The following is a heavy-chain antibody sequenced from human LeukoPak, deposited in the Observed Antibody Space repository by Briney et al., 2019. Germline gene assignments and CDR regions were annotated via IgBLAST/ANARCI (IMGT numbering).Heavy chain of an antibody. J-gene: IGHJ4*02. D-gene: IGHD3-22*01. V-gene: IGHV1-8*01. CDR1: GYTFTSYD. CDR2: MNPSSGNT. Sequence: ASVKVSCKASGYTFTSYDINWVRQASGQGLEWMGWMNPSSGNTGCAQRFQGRVTMTRNLFISTAYMELSSLEPEDTAVYFCTASLAYYNASGYYPFDYWGQGTLVTVSS. CDR3: TASLAYYNASGYYPFDY.